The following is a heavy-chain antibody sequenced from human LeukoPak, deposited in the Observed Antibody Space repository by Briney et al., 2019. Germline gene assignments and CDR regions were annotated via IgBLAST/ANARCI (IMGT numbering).Heavy chain of an antibody. V-gene: IGHV4-39*01. CDR1: GGSISSYY. CDR2: IYYSGST. CDR3: ARLVRIAVAGIIDY. Sequence: SETLSLTCTVSGGSISSYYWGWIRQPPGKGLEWIGSIYYSGSTYYNPSLKSRVTISVDTSKNQFSLKLSSVTAADTAVYYCARLVRIAVAGIIDYWGQGTLVTVSS. J-gene: IGHJ4*02. D-gene: IGHD6-19*01.